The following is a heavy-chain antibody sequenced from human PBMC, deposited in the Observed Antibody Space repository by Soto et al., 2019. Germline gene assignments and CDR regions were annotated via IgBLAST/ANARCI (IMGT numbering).Heavy chain of an antibody. CDR1: GGSISSGGYY. J-gene: IGHJ4*02. D-gene: IGHD6-19*01. CDR2: IYYSGST. CDR3: ARIAVAGTRFDY. V-gene: IGHV4-31*03. Sequence: SETLSLTCTVSGGSISSGGYYWGWIRQHPGKGLEWIGYIYYSGSTYYNPSLNSRVTISLDTSKNQFSLKLSSVTAADTAVYYCARIAVAGTRFDYWAQGTLVTVSS.